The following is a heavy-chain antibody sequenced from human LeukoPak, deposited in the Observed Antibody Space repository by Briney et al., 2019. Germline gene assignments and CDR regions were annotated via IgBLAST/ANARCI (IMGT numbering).Heavy chain of an antibody. V-gene: IGHV3-23*01. CDR2: ISGSGGST. CDR3: AKDGFLEWLARPQWVYYMDV. CDR1: GFTFSSYA. Sequence: GGSLRLSCAASGFTFSSYAMSWVRQAPGKGLEWVAAISGSGGSTYYADSVKGRFTISRDNSKNTLYLQMNSLRAEDTAVYYCAKDGFLEWLARPQWVYYMDVWGKGPTVPVSS. J-gene: IGHJ6*03. D-gene: IGHD3-3*01.